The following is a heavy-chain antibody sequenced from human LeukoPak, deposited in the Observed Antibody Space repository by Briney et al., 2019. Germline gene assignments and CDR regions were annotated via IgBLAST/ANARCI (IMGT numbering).Heavy chain of an antibody. CDR3: ARTTYYDFWSGWGASDI. CDR1: GGSISSYY. Sequence: SETLSLTCTVSGGSISSYYWSWIRQPPGKGLEWIRYIYYSGSTNYNPSLKSRVTISVDTSKNQFSLKLRSVTAADTAVYYCARTTYYDFWSGWGASDIWGQGTMVTVSS. CDR2: IYYSGST. D-gene: IGHD3-3*01. J-gene: IGHJ3*02. V-gene: IGHV4-59*01.